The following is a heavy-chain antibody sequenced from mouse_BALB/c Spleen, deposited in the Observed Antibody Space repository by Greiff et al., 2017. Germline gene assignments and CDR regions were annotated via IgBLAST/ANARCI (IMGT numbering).Heavy chain of an antibody. CDR2: IWSGGST. D-gene: IGHD2-1*01. J-gene: IGHJ2*01. CDR3: AGHGTNVGDYFDY. V-gene: IGHV2-2*02. CDR1: GFSLTSYG. Sequence: QVQLQQSGPGLVQPSQSLSITCTVSGFSLTSYGVHWVRQSPGKGLEWLGVIWSGGSTDYNAAFIYRLSISKDNSKSQVFFKMNSLQANDTAIYYCAGHGTNVGDYFDYWGQGTTLTVSS.